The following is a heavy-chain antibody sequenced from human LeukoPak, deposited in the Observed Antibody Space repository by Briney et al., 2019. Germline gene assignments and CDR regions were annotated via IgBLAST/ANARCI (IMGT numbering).Heavy chain of an antibody. CDR3: TRQYG. D-gene: IGHD2/OR15-2a*01. J-gene: IGHJ4*02. Sequence: PGGSLRLSCAASGFTFLNYWMSWVRQAPGQGPEWVANINQDGSKTYYLDSVKGRFTVSRDNAKNSLFLQMNTLRDEDTAVYYCTRQYGWGQGTLVTVSS. V-gene: IGHV3-7*01. CDR2: INQDGSKT. CDR1: GFTFLNYW.